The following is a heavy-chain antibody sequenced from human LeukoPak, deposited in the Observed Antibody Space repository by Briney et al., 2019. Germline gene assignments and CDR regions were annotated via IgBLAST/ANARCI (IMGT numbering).Heavy chain of an antibody. D-gene: IGHD3-10*01. Sequence: GGSLRLSCAASGFTLSSYWMSWVRQAPGKGLEWVANIKQDGSEKYYVDSVKGRFTISRDNAKNSLYLQMNSLRAEDTAVYYCAREELWFGELYNYWGQGTLVTVSS. CDR1: GFTLSSYW. J-gene: IGHJ4*02. CDR3: AREELWFGELYNY. V-gene: IGHV3-7*01. CDR2: IKQDGSEK.